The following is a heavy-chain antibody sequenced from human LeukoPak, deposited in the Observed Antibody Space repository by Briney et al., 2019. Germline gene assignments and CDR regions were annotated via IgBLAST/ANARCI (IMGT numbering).Heavy chain of an antibody. D-gene: IGHD2-15*01. CDR1: GFTFSSYA. CDR3: AREVEY. V-gene: IGHV3-30-3*01. J-gene: IGHJ4*02. CDR2: ISYDGSNK. Sequence: PGRPLRLSCAASGFTFSSYAMHWVRQAPGKGLEWVAVISYDGSNKYYADSVKGRFTISRDNSKNTLYLQMNSLRAEDTAVYYCAREVEYWGQGTLVTVSS.